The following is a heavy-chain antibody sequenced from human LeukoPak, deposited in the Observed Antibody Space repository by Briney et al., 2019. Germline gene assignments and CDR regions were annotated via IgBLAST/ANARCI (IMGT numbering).Heavy chain of an antibody. V-gene: IGHV3-48*03. CDR3: ARVPLRYFDWLPHYFDY. CDR1: GFTFSSYE. CDR2: ISSSGSTI. Sequence: GGSLRLSCAASGFTFSSYEMNWVRQAPGKGLEWVSYISSSGSTIYYADSVKGRFTISRDNAKNSLYLQMNSLRAEDTALYYCARVPLRYFDWLPHYFDYWGQGTLVTVSS. D-gene: IGHD3-9*01. J-gene: IGHJ4*02.